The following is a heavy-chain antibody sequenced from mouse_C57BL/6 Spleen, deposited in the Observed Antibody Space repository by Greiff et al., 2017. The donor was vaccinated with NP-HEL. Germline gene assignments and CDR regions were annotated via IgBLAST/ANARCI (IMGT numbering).Heavy chain of an antibody. J-gene: IGHJ2*01. CDR2: IRSKSNNYAT. CDR3: VRHGYYGSSYYFDY. Sequence: DVQLVESGGGLVQPKGSLKLSCAASGFSFNTYAMNWVRQAPGKGLEWVARIRSKSNNYATYYADSVKDRFTISRDDSESMLYLQMNNLKTEDTAMYYCVRHGYYGSSYYFDYWGQGTTLTVSS. D-gene: IGHD1-1*01. CDR1: GFSFNTYA. V-gene: IGHV10-1*01.